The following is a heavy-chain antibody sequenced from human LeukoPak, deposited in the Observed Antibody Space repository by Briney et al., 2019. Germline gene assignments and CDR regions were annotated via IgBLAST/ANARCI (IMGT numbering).Heavy chain of an antibody. Sequence: PGGSLRLSCAASGFTFSTYAMTWVRQAPGKGLEWVSSISGSGGSAYYADSVKGRFTISRDNSKNTLYLQMNSLRAEDTAVYYCAKTLGIAVALRYFDYWGQGTLVTVSS. CDR2: ISGSGGSA. J-gene: IGHJ4*02. D-gene: IGHD6-19*01. CDR1: GFTFSTYA. CDR3: AKTLGIAVALRYFDY. V-gene: IGHV3-23*01.